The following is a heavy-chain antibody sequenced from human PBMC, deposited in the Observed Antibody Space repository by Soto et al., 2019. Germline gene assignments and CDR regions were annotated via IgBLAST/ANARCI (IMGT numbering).Heavy chain of an antibody. J-gene: IGHJ6*02. Sequence: SVKVCCKASGGTVSIYAISWVRQAPGQGLEWMGGIIPIFGTANYAQKFQCRVTITADESTSTAYMELSSMRSEDTAVYYWARLFQKRGYSPYYYYGMDVWGQGTTVTVSS. CDR1: GGTVSIYA. V-gene: IGHV1-69*13. CDR2: IIPIFGTA. D-gene: IGHD3-22*01. CDR3: ARLFQKRGYSPYYYYGMDV.